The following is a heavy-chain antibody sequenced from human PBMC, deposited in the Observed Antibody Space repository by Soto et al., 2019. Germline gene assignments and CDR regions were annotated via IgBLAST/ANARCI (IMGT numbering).Heavy chain of an antibody. V-gene: IGHV1-69*06. CDR2: IIPISNYT. CDR3: ARGGRGKKAGYNGLVSLGY. J-gene: IGHJ4*02. CDR1: GSRFSNYV. D-gene: IGHD3-9*01. Sequence: QVQLVQSGAEVKTPGSSLKVSCKVSGSRFSNYVISWVRQAPGHGLERLGRIIPISNYTKYAQRSQGRVTITADKSTRTAALELRSLRSDDTAVYYCARGGRGKKAGYNGLVSLGYWGQGTLVTVSS.